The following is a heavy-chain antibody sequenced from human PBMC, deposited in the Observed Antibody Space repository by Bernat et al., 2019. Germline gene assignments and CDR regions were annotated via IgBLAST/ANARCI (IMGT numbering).Heavy chain of an antibody. V-gene: IGHV4-39*01. CDR1: GGSISITSYY. D-gene: IGHD4-17*01. Sequence: QVQLQESGPGLVKPSETLSLNYSVSGGSISITSYYWAWIRQPPGEGLEWIGTVYYSGSTNYNPSLKSRATISVDTSKNQFSLKLSSVTAADTAVYYCARRGGVTTDYYYMDVWGKGTTVTVSS. CDR3: ARRGGVTTDYYYMDV. J-gene: IGHJ6*03. CDR2: VYYSGST.